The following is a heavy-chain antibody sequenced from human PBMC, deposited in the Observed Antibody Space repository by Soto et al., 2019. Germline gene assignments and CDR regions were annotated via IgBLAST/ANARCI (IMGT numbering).Heavy chain of an antibody. V-gene: IGHV4-34*01. J-gene: IGHJ4*02. CDR1: GGSFSDYY. CDR2: INHSGST. Sequence: ETLSLTCGVYGGSFSDYYWSWIRQPPGKGLEWIGEINHSGSTNYNSSLESRVTMSVDTSKKQVSLKLTSVTAADTAVYYCARTPFRLTLWTVLHCFDSWGQGTLVTVSS. CDR3: ARTPFRLTLWTVLHCFDS. D-gene: IGHD3-9*01.